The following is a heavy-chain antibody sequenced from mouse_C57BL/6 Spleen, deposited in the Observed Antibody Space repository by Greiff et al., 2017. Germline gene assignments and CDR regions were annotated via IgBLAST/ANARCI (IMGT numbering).Heavy chain of an antibody. Sequence: QVQLQQPGAELVMPGASVKLSCKASGYTFTSYWMHWVKQRPGQGLEWIGEIDPSDSYTNYNQKFKGKSTLTVDKSSSTAYMQLSSLTSEDSAVYYCARGEGNSPGFADWGQGTLVTVSA. D-gene: IGHD2-1*01. CDR3: ARGEGNSPGFAD. J-gene: IGHJ3*01. CDR1: GYTFTSYW. CDR2: IDPSDSYT. V-gene: IGHV1-69*01.